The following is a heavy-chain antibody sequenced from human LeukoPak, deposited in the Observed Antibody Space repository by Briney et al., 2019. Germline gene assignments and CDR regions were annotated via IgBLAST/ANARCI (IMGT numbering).Heavy chain of an antibody. CDR1: GDSXSXXNW. CDR2: IYHSGTT. J-gene: IGHJ5*02. Sequence: GDSXSXXNWXRXXXQXXXXGXXGXGXIYHSGTTNYNPSLKSRVTLSVDKSKDQFSLTLTSMTAADTAIYYCARYCSGGSCPSGGDNWFDPWGQGTLVTVSS. D-gene: IGHD2-15*01. V-gene: IGHV4-4*02. CDR3: ARYCSGGSCPSGGDNWFDP.